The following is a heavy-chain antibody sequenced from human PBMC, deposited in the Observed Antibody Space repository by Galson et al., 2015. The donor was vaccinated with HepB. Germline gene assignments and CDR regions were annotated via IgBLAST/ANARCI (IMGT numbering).Heavy chain of an antibody. D-gene: IGHD3-22*01. J-gene: IGHJ3*02. CDR3: ARLSEDYYDSSGYYYRAFDI. CDR1: GGSISSYY. Sequence: LSLTCTVSGGSISSYYWSWIRQPPGKGLEWIGYIYYSGSTNYNPSLKSRVTISVDTSKNQFSLKLSSVTAADTAVYYCARLSEDYYDSSGYYYRAFDIWGQGTMVTVSS. V-gene: IGHV4-59*08. CDR2: IYYSGST.